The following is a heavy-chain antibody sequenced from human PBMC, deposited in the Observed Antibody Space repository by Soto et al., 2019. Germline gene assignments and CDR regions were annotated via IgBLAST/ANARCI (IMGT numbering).Heavy chain of an antibody. Sequence: GGSLRLSCAASGFTFSSYWMHWARQAPGKGLVWVSRINSDGSSTSYADSVKGRFTISRDNAKNTLYLQMNSLRAEDTAVYYCARGTITGYYYYYMDVWGKGTTVTVSS. J-gene: IGHJ6*03. CDR3: ARGTITGYYYYYMDV. V-gene: IGHV3-74*01. CDR1: GFTFSSYW. CDR2: INSDGSST. D-gene: IGHD1-20*01.